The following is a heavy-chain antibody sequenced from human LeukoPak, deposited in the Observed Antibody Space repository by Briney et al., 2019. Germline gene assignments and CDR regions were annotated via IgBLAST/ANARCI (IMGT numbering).Heavy chain of an antibody. V-gene: IGHV3-23*01. CDR1: GFTFDNYR. CDR2: VNADGGNT. J-gene: IGHJ4*02. Sequence: GGSLRLSCAASGFTFDNYRVSWVRQAPGKGLEWVSTVNADGGNTYYADSVKGLFTISRDNSKSTLILQMNSLRVEDTALYYCTKRVKYGGTWDHFADWGQGTLVTVSS. D-gene: IGHD1-26*01. CDR3: TKRVKYGGTWDHFAD.